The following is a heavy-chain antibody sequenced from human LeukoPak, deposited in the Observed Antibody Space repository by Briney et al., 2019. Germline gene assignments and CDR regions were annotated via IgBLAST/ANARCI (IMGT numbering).Heavy chain of an antibody. CDR1: GGSISSYY. V-gene: IGHV4-4*07. CDR2: IYTSGST. CDR3: ARDLYYGSGSYSRYFDY. J-gene: IGHJ4*02. D-gene: IGHD3-10*01. Sequence: SETLSLTCTVSGGSISSYYWSWIRQPAGKGLEWIGRIYTSGSTNYNPSLKSRVTMSVDTSKNQFSLKLSSVTAADTAVYYCARDLYYGSGSYSRYFDYWGQGTLVTVSS.